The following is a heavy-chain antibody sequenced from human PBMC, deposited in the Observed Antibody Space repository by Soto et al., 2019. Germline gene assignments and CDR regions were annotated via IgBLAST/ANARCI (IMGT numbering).Heavy chain of an antibody. D-gene: IGHD4-4*01. CDR2: ISPIFGTA. Sequence: QVQLVQSGAEVKKPGSSVKVSCKASGGTFSSYAISWVRQAPGQGLEWMGGISPIFGTANYAQKVQGRVTITADESTSTAYMELSSRRSEDTAVYYCARDLDSNYAYYSYGMDVWGQGTTVPVSS. CDR3: ARDLDSNYAYYSYGMDV. CDR1: GGTFSSYA. J-gene: IGHJ6*02. V-gene: IGHV1-69*01.